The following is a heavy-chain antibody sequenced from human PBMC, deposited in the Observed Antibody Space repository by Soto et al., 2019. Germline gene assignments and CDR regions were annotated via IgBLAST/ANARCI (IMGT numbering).Heavy chain of an antibody. CDR2: IKSKTDGGTT. D-gene: IGHD3-16*01. J-gene: IGHJ3*02. CDR1: GFTFSNAW. CDR3: TTDLNPFMITFGGANI. V-gene: IGHV3-15*01. Sequence: EVQLVESGGGLVQPGGSLRLSCAASGFTFSNAWMSWVRQAPGKGLEWVGRIKSKTDGGTTDYAAPVKGRFTISRDDSKNTLYLQMNSLKTEDTAVYYCTTDLNPFMITFGGANIWGQGTMVTVSS.